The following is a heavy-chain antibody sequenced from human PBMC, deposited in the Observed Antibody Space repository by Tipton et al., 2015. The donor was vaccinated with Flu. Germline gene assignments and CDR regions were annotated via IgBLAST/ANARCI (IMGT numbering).Heavy chain of an antibody. CDR3: ARDRERDTIMFYFDE. D-gene: IGHD5-24*01. V-gene: IGHV1-46*01. J-gene: IGHJ4*02. CDR1: GYTFTSYY. CDR2: INPSGGST. Sequence: QLVQSGAEVKKPGASVKVSCKASGYTFTSYYMHWVRQAPGQGLEYMGIINPSGGSTSYAQKFQGRLTMTRDTSTSTVYMELSSLRSEDTAVYYCARDRERDTIMFYFDEWGQGTLVTVSS.